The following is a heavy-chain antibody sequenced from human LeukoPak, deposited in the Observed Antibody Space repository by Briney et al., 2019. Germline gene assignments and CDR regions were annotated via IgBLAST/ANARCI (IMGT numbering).Heavy chain of an antibody. CDR3: ARGNYGSGSYSEVLGDY. V-gene: IGHV1-18*01. Sequence: ASVKVSCKASGYTFTSYGISWVRQAPGQGLEWMGWISAYNGNTNYAQKLQGRVTMTTDTSTSTAYMELRSLRSDDTAVYYCARGNYGSGSYSEVLGDYWGQGTLVTVSS. CDR2: ISAYNGNT. CDR1: GYTFTSYG. D-gene: IGHD3-10*01. J-gene: IGHJ4*02.